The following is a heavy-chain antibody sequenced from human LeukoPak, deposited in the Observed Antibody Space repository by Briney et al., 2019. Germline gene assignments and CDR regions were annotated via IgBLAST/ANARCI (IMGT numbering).Heavy chain of an antibody. D-gene: IGHD6-13*01. J-gene: IGHJ4*02. CDR3: AKDQTGYSSSWYGWAFDY. V-gene: IGHV3-23*01. CDR2: ISGSGGST. Sequence: GGSLRLSCAASGFTFSSYAMSWVRQAPGKGLEWVSAISGSGGSTYYADSVKGRFTISRDNSKNTLYLQMNSLRAEDTVVYYCAKDQTGYSSSWYGWAFDYWGQGTLVTVSS. CDR1: GFTFSSYA.